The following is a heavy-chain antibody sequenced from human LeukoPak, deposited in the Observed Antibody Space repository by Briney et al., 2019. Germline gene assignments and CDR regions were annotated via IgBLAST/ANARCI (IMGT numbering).Heavy chain of an antibody. CDR1: GYTFTSYY. CDR3: AKEMATMGYFDY. D-gene: IGHD5-24*01. J-gene: IGHJ4*02. CDR2: INPSGGST. Sequence: ASVKVSCKASGYTFTSYYMHWVRLAPGQGLEWMGIINPSGGSTSYAQKFQGRVTMTRDTSTSTVYMELSSLRSEDTAVYYCAKEMATMGYFDYWGQGTLVTVSP. V-gene: IGHV1-46*01.